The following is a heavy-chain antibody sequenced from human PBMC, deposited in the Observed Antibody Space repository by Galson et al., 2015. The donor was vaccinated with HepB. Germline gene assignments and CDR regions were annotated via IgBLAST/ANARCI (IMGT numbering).Heavy chain of an antibody. CDR1: GGTFSSYA. CDR2: IIPIFGTA. Sequence: SVKVSCKASGGTFSSYAISWVRQAPGQGLEWMGGIIPIFGTANYAQKFQGRVTITADESTSTAYMELSSLRSEDTAVYYCARGRGYYYDSSGYLVDYWGQGTLVTVSS. CDR3: ARGRGYYYDSSGYLVDY. D-gene: IGHD3-22*01. J-gene: IGHJ4*02. V-gene: IGHV1-69*13.